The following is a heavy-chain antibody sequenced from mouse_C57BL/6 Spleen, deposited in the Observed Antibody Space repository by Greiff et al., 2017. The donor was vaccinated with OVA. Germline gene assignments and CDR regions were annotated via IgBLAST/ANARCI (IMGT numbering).Heavy chain of an antibody. Sequence: VVESGPELVKPGASVKISCKASGYTFTDYYINWVKQRPGQGLEWIGWIYPGRGNTKYNEKFKGKATLTVDTSSSTAYMQLSSLTSEDSAVYFCARRDYLAWFAYWGQGTLVTVSA. V-gene: IGHV1-84*01. CDR1: GYTFTDYY. J-gene: IGHJ3*01. CDR3: ARRDYLAWFAY. CDR2: IYPGRGNT. D-gene: IGHD2-4*01.